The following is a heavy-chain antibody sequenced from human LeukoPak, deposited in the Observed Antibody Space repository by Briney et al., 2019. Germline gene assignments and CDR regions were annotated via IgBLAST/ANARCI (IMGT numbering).Heavy chain of an antibody. D-gene: IGHD6-19*01. CDR1: GFTSSSYG. V-gene: IGHV3-30*18. CDR2: IPYDGSNK. J-gene: IGHJ4*02. CDR3: AKPVAGYFDY. Sequence: PGGSLRLSCAASGFTSSSYGMHWVRPAPGKGLEWVAVIPYDGSNKYYADSVKGRVTISRDNSKNTLYLQMNSLRAEDTAVYYCAKPVAGYFDYWGQGTLVTVSS.